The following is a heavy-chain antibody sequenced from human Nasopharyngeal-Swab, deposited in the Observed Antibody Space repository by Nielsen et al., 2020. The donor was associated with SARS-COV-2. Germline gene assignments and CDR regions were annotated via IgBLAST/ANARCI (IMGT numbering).Heavy chain of an antibody. CDR1: GGSFSGYY. J-gene: IGHJ3*02. V-gene: IGHV4-34*01. CDR2: INHSGST. D-gene: IGHD3-3*01. CDR3: ARGELRFLEWLNAFDI. Sequence: SETLSLTCAVYGGSFSGYYWSWIRQPPGKGLEWIGEINHSGSTNYNPSLKGRVTISVDTSKNQFSLKLSSVTAADTAVYYCARGELRFLEWLNAFDIWGQGTMVTVSS.